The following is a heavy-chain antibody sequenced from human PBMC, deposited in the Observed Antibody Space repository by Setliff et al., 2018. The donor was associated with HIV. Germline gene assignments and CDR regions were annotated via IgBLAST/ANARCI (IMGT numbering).Heavy chain of an antibody. CDR2: IYYSGST. CDR1: GGSISSGSYF. CDR3: ARAAAGNTGPFDL. Sequence: SETLSLTCTVSGGSISSGSYFWTWIRQPAGKGLEWIGYIYYSGSTKHNPSLKSRVTMSVDTSKNQFSLKLTSVTASDTAVYYCARAAAGNTGPFDLWGQGSPVTVSS. V-gene: IGHV4-61*10. D-gene: IGHD4-17*01. J-gene: IGHJ4*02.